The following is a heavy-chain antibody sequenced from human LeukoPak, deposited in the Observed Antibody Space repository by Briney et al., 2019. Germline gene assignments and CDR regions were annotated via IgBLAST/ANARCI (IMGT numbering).Heavy chain of an antibody. Sequence: GGSLRLSCTVSGFTVSSNSMSWVRQAPGKGLEWVANIKQDGSEKYYVDSVKGRFTISKDNAKNSLYLQMNSLRAEDTALYFCAKDGGYFGSGSYYYSSPYYFDYWGQGTLVTVSS. CDR3: AKDGGYFGSGSYYYSSPYYFDY. J-gene: IGHJ4*02. CDR1: GFTVSSNS. V-gene: IGHV3-7*03. CDR2: IKQDGSEK. D-gene: IGHD3-10*01.